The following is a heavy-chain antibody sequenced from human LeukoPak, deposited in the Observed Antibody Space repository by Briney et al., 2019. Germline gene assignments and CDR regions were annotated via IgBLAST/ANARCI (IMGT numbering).Heavy chain of an antibody. CDR2: ISGSGGST. Sequence: GGTLRLSCAASGFTFSSYGMSWVRQAPGKGLEWVPAISGSGGSTYYADSVKGRFTISRDNAKNSLYLQMNSLRAEDTALYYCARGVGYQTYYFDYWGQGTLVTVSS. V-gene: IGHV3-23*01. CDR3: ARGVGYQTYYFDY. CDR1: GFTFSSYG. D-gene: IGHD3-22*01. J-gene: IGHJ4*02.